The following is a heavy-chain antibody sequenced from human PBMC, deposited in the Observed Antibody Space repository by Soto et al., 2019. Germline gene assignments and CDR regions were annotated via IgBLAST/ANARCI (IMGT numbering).Heavy chain of an antibody. D-gene: IGHD3-9*01. Sequence: GGSPRLSCAASGFTFSSYAMSWVRQAPGKGLEWVSAISGSGGSTYYADSVKGRFTISRDNSKNTLYLQMNSLRAEDTAVYYCAKAPMAHYDIPRHFDPWGQGTLVTVSS. CDR3: AKAPMAHYDIPRHFDP. CDR1: GFTFSSYA. V-gene: IGHV3-23*01. CDR2: ISGSGGST. J-gene: IGHJ5*02.